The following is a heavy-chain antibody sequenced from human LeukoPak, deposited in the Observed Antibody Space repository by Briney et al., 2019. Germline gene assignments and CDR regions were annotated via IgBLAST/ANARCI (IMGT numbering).Heavy chain of an antibody. D-gene: IGHD3-10*01. CDR3: ARGRGIAYYYYYMDV. J-gene: IGHJ6*03. V-gene: IGHV4-34*01. CDR1: GGSFSGYY. CDR2: INHSGST. Sequence: SQTLSLTCAGYGGSFSGYYWSWIRHPPGKGLEWIGEINHSGSTNYNPSLKSRVTISVDTSKNQFSLKLSSVTAADTAVYYCARGRGIAYYYYYMDVWGKGTTVTVSS.